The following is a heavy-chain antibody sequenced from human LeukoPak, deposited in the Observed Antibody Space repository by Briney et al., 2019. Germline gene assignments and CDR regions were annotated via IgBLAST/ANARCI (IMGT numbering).Heavy chain of an antibody. D-gene: IGHD4-17*01. CDR1: GGSFSGYY. J-gene: IGHJ4*02. V-gene: IGHV4-34*01. CDR3: ARPMYPYGTQRGGYDY. CDR2: INHSGST. Sequence: PSETLSLTCAVYGGSFSGYYWSWIRQPPGKGLEWIGEINHSGSTNYNPSLKSRVTISVDTSKNQFSLKLSSVTAADTAVYYCARPMYPYGTQRGGYDYWGQGTLVTVSS.